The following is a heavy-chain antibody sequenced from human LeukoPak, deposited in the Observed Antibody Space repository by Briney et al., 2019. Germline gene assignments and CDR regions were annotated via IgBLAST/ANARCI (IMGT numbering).Heavy chain of an antibody. J-gene: IGHJ4*02. CDR2: INAGNGNT. CDR1: GYTFTSYA. V-gene: IGHV1-3*01. Sequence: ASVKVSCKASGYTFTSYAMHWVRQAPGQRLEWMGWINAGNGNTKYSQKFQGRVTITRDTSASTAYMELSSLRSEDTAVYYCARETYDSSGYYYFGYWGQGTPVTVSS. CDR3: ARETYDSSGYYYFGY. D-gene: IGHD3-22*01.